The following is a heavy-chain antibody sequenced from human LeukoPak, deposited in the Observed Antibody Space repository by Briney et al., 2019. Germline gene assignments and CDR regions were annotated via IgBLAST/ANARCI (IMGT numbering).Heavy chain of an antibody. Sequence: GSLRLSCAASGFTFSSYSMNWVRQAPGKGLEWVSSISSSSSYIYYADSVKGRFTISRDNAKNSLYLQMNSLRAEDTAVYYCARDHTDDSSGLWGQGTLVNVSS. CDR3: ARDHTDDSSGL. CDR2: ISSSSSYI. J-gene: IGHJ4*02. V-gene: IGHV3-21*01. D-gene: IGHD3-22*01. CDR1: GFTFSSYS.